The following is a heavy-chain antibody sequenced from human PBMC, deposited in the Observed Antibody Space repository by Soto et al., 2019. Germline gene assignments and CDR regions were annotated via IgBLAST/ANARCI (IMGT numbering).Heavy chain of an antibody. D-gene: IGHD3-3*01. J-gene: IGHJ3*02. Sequence: GGSLRLSCAASGFTFSSYAMSWVRQAPGKGLEWVSAISGSGGSTYCADSVKGRFTISRDNSKNTLYLQMNSLRAEDTAVYYCAKDSPTYYDFWRALDAFDIWGQGTMVTVSS. CDR3: AKDSPTYYDFWRALDAFDI. CDR1: GFTFSSYA. CDR2: ISGSGGST. V-gene: IGHV3-23*01.